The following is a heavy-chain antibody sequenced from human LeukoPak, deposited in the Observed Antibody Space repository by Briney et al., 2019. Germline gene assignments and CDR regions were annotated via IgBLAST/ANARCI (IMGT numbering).Heavy chain of an antibody. J-gene: IGHJ4*02. CDR3: ARGPPYIVVVTAIGFFDY. D-gene: IGHD2-21*02. V-gene: IGHV4-61*01. CDR1: GGSVSNSLYY. CDR2: IYYSGST. Sequence: SETLSLTCTVSGGSVSNSLYYWSWIRQPPGKGLEWIGYIYYSGSTNYNPSLKSRVTISVDTSKNQFSLKLISVTAADTAVYYCARGPPYIVVVTAIGFFDYWGQGTLVTVSS.